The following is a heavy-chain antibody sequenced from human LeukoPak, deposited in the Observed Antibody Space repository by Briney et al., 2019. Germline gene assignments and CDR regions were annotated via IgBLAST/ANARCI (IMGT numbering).Heavy chain of an antibody. CDR1: GYIFVNYG. V-gene: IGHV1-18*01. J-gene: IGHJ3*02. CDR3: ARDRGYCTNGVCYERTGDAFDI. D-gene: IGHD2-8*01. Sequence: ASVKVSCKASGYIFVNYGIIWVRQAPGQGLEWMGWISAYNGNTQHAQGLQDRVTMTTDTSTATVYMELRSLRSDDTAVYYCARDRGYCTNGVCYERTGDAFDIWGQGTMVTVSS. CDR2: ISAYNGNT.